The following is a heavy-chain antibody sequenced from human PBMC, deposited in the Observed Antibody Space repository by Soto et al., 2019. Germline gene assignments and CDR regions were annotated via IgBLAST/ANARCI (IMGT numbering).Heavy chain of an antibody. J-gene: IGHJ5*02. Sequence: QVQLVESGGGVVQPGRSLRLSCAASGFTFSSYAMHWVRQAPGKGLEWVAVISYDGSNKYYADSVKGRFTISRDNSKNTLYLQMNSLRAEDTAVYYCARDRDYSNYGWWFDPWGQGTLVTVSS. CDR1: GFTFSSYA. CDR3: ARDRDYSNYGWWFDP. D-gene: IGHD4-4*01. V-gene: IGHV3-30-3*01. CDR2: ISYDGSNK.